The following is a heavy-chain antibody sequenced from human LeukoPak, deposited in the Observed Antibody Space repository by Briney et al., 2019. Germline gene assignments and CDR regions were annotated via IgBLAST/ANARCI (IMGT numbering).Heavy chain of an antibody. J-gene: IGHJ4*02. D-gene: IGHD4-23*01. CDR1: GFTISSYE. Sequence: GGSLRLSCAASGFTISSYEMTWVRQTPGKGLEWVSYISSSGSTTYYADSVKGRFTISRDSAKNSLYLQMNSLRAEDTALYYCARGGRINSGYWGQGTLVTVSS. CDR2: ISSSGSTT. V-gene: IGHV3-48*03. CDR3: ARGGRINSGY.